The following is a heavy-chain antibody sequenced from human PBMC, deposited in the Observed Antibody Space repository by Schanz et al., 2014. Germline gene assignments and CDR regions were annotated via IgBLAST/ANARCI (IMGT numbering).Heavy chain of an antibody. Sequence: QVQLVQSGAEVMKPGVSVKVSCKASGYTFTTYYIHWVRQAPGQGLEWMGKINPSSGTTRIAQNFQGRLTVTRDTTTSTVNIELSSLRSDDTVVYCCARGCFFDSNSFDSWGQGTLVTVSS. V-gene: IGHV1-46*03. D-gene: IGHD3-22*01. J-gene: IGHJ4*02. CDR3: ARGCFFDSNSFDS. CDR2: INPSSGTT. CDR1: GYTFTTYY.